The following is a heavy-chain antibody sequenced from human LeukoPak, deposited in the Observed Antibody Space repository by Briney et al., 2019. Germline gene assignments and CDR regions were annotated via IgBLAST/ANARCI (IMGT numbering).Heavy chain of an antibody. J-gene: IGHJ3*02. CDR3: ARYSWYEAFDI. CDR2: IYHSGST. Sequence: SETLSLTCTVSDGSIKDFYWTWIRQPPGKGLEWIGYIYHSGSTYYTPSLKSRVTISVDKSKNQFSLKLSSVTAADTAVYYCARYSWYEAFDIWGQGTMVTVSS. V-gene: IGHV4-59*12. CDR1: DGSIKDFY. D-gene: IGHD6-13*01.